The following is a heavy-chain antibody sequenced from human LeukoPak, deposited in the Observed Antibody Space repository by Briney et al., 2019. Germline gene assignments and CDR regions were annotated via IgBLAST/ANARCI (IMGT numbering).Heavy chain of an antibody. V-gene: IGHV3-30*18. CDR3: AKDAGFDI. CDR1: AFIFSGHW. CDR2: ISYDGSNK. J-gene: IGHJ3*02. Sequence: GGSLRLSCEGSAFIFSGHWMNWVRQAPGKGLEWVAVISYDGSNKYYADSVKGRFTISRDNSKNTLYLQMNSLRAEDTAVYYCAKDAGFDIWGQGTMVTVSS.